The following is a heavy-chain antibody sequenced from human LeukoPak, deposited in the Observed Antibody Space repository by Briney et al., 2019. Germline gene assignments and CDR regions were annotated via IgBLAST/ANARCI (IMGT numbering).Heavy chain of an antibody. CDR2: VTSDSSRT. D-gene: IGHD3-10*01. V-gene: IGHV3-21*01. Sequence: GGSLRPSCAGSGFAFSRYTMNWVRQAPGKGLEWVSSVTSDSSRTYYADSVKGRFTISRDNAKNSLYLQMNSLRAEDTAVYYCARVYYGSGTYSDYWGQGTLVTVSS. CDR1: GFAFSRYT. CDR3: ARVYYGSGTYSDY. J-gene: IGHJ4*02.